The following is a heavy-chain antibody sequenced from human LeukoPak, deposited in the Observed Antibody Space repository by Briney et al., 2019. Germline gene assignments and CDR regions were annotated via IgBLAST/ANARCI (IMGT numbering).Heavy chain of an antibody. CDR3: ARGGGRDTAMVIDY. V-gene: IGHV3-48*03. Sequence: GGSLRLSCAASGFAFSSYEMNWVRQAPGKGLEWVSHISSRGSTIYYADSVKGRFTISRDNAKNSLYLQMNSLRAEDTAVYYRARGGGRDTAMVIDYWGQGTLVTVSS. CDR1: GFAFSSYE. CDR2: ISSRGSTI. J-gene: IGHJ4*02. D-gene: IGHD5-18*01.